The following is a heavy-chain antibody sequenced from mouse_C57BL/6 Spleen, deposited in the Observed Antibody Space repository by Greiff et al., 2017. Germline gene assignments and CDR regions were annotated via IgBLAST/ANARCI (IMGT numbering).Heavy chain of an antibody. CDR1: GFNIKDYY. CDR3: AKSPITTVVAPGYFDY. D-gene: IGHD1-1*01. Sequence: VQLQQSGAELVKPGASVKLSCTASGFNIKDYYMHWVKQRTEQGLEWIGRIDPEDGETKYAPKFQGKATITADTSSNTAYLQLSSLTSEDTAVYYCAKSPITTVVAPGYFDYWGQGTTLTVSS. V-gene: IGHV14-2*01. CDR2: IDPEDGET. J-gene: IGHJ2*01.